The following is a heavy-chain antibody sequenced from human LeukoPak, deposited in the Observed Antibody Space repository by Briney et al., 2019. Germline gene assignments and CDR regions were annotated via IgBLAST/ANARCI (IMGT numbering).Heavy chain of an antibody. D-gene: IGHD3-22*01. Sequence: GGSLRLSCAASGFTFSGYWMSWVRQAPGKGLEWVANIKNDGSEKFYVDSVRGRFTISRDIAKNSVYLQMNSLTAEDTAVYYCARGGGYQRHWGQGTLVTVSS. CDR2: IKNDGSEK. J-gene: IGHJ4*02. CDR3: ARGGGYQRH. CDR1: GFTFSGYW. V-gene: IGHV3-7*01.